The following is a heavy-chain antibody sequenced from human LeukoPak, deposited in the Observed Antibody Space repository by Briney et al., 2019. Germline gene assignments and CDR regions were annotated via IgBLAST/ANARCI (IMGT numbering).Heavy chain of an antibody. V-gene: IGHV3-64*01. CDR2: IRASGSTT. CDR3: ARAVRGVAAADY. CDR1: GFTFSTYW. J-gene: IGHJ4*02. Sequence: PGGSLRLSCAASGFTFSTYWMHWVRQAPGKGLEYVSAIRASGSTTFYANSVKGRFTISRDNSNNTLYLQMGSLRVEDMAVYYCARAVRGVAAADYWGQGTLVIVSS. D-gene: IGHD3-10*01.